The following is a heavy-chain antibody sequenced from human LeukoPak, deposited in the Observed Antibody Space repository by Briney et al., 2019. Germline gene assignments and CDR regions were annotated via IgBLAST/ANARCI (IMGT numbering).Heavy chain of an antibody. CDR2: IYYSGST. CDR3: ARVPMFTVTTFDWYFDL. J-gene: IGHJ2*01. V-gene: IGHV4-30-4*01. CDR1: GGSISSGDYY. Sequence: PSETLSLTCTVSGGSISSGDYYWSWIRQPPGKGLEWIGYIYYSGSTYYNPSLKSRVTISVDTSKNQFSLKLSSVTAADTAVYYCARVPMFTVTTFDWYFDLWGRGTLVTVSS. D-gene: IGHD4-17*01.